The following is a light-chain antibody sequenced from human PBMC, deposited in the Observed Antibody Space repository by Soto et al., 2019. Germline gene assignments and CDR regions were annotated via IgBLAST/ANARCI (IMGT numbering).Light chain of an antibody. Sequence: QSALTPPASVSGSPGQSITISCTGPSSDVGAYNYVSWYQQHPGKAPKLMIFEVSNRPSRISNRFSGSKSGNTASLTISGLQAEDEADYYCSSYTTSSTLVIFGGGTKLTVL. V-gene: IGLV2-14*01. CDR3: SSYTTSSTLVI. CDR1: SSDVGAYNY. J-gene: IGLJ2*01. CDR2: EVS.